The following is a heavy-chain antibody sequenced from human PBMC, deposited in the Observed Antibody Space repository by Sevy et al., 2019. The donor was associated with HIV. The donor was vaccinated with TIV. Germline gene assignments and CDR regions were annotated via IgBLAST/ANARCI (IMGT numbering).Heavy chain of an antibody. J-gene: IGHJ4*02. CDR3: ARVLRLRGYSYGSFGF. V-gene: IGHV1-2*02. D-gene: IGHD5-18*01. CDR1: GYTFTGQY. Sequence: ASVKVSCKASGYTFTGQYIHWVRQAPGQGLEWMGWINHKSRGSNYAQEFQGRVTMTRDTSISTAYMEVGGLTTDDTAVYYCARVLRLRGYSYGSFGFLGQGTLVTVSS. CDR2: INHKSRGS.